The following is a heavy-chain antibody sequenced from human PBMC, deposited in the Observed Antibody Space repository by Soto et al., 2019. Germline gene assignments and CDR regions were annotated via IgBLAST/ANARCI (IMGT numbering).Heavy chain of an antibody. CDR1: GGSISSGGYY. CDR3: VRGVLS. CDR2: IHHSGST. V-gene: IGHV4-31*03. Sequence: QVQLQESGPGLVKASQTLSLTCNVSGGSISSGGYYWTWIRQHPGKGLEWIGNIHHSGSTLYNPSLQSRVSISVDTSKNQSSLKLSSVTAADTAVYFCVRGVLSWGQGTLVTVSS. D-gene: IGHD3-10*01. J-gene: IGHJ1*01.